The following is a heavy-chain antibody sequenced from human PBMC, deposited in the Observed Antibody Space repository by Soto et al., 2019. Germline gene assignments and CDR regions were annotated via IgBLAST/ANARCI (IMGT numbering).Heavy chain of an antibody. CDR1: GFTFITYA. CDR2: LSGSGGTT. J-gene: IGHJ4*02. V-gene: IGHV3-23*01. D-gene: IGHD3-10*01. Sequence: GGSLRLSCSTSGFTFITYAMNWVRQAPGKGLEWVSALSGSGGTTYYADSVRGRFTISRDNSKNTLFLQMSSLRAEDTALYYCAKQRAGYGSGSDTFYFDFWGQGTLVTVSS. CDR3: AKQRAGYGSGSDTFYFDF.